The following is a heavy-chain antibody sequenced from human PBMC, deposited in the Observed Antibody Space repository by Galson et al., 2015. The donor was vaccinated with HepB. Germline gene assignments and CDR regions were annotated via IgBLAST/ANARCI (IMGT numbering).Heavy chain of an antibody. CDR2: ISASGVGT. J-gene: IGHJ6*03. Sequence: SLRLSCAVSGFTFSTFVMGWVRQAPGKGLEWVSGISASGVGTHYADSVKGRFTISRDNSKNTLYLQMNSLRAEDTAVYYCAKAGPYGDRSSAMWPARYYYYMDAWGKGTTAIVSS. V-gene: IGHV3-23*01. CDR1: GFTFSTFV. CDR3: AKAGPYGDRSSAMWPARYYYYMDA. D-gene: IGHD4-17*01.